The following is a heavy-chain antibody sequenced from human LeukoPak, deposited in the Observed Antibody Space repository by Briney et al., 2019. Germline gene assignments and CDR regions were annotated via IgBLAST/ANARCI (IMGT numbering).Heavy chain of an antibody. CDR2: IYTSGST. J-gene: IGHJ3*02. CDR1: GGSISSYY. V-gene: IGHV4-4*07. D-gene: IGHD3-9*01. CDR3: ARGGWSDILTGYYRDAFDI. Sequence: SGTLSLTCTVSGGSISSYYWSWIRQPAGKGPEWIGRIYTSGSTNYNPSLKSRVTMSVDTSKNQFSLKLSSVTAADTAVYYCARGGWSDILTGYYRDAFDIWGQGTMVTVSS.